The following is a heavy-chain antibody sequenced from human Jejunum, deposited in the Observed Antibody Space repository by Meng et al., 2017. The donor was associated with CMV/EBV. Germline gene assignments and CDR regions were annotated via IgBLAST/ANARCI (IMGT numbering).Heavy chain of an antibody. D-gene: IGHD4-11*01. CDR1: IFSNYG. CDR2: IRGKAHSYAT. V-gene: IGHV3-73*01. Sequence: IFSNYGMHWVRQAPGKGLEWVGRIRGKAHSYATAYAASVKGRFTISRDDSKNTAYLQMNSLKTEDTAVYYCTRADSSNYGSLFDYWGQGTLVTVSS. J-gene: IGHJ4*02. CDR3: TRADSSNYGSLFDY.